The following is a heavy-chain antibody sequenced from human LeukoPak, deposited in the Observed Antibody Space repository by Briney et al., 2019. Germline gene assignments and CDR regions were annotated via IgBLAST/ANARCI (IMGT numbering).Heavy chain of an antibody. J-gene: IGHJ5*02. Sequence: ASVKVSCKASGGTFSSYAISWVRQAPGQGLERMGRIIPNLGIANYAQKFQGRVTITADKSTSTAYMELSSLRSEDTAVYYCARSVTVTNWFDPWGQGTLVTVSS. D-gene: IGHD4-17*01. CDR3: ARSVTVTNWFDP. CDR2: IIPNLGIA. CDR1: GGTFSSYA. V-gene: IGHV1-69*04.